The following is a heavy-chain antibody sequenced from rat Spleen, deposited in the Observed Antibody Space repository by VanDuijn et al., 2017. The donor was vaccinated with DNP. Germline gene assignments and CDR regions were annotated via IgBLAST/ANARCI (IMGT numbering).Heavy chain of an antibody. CDR3: VRGEWPYWYLDF. V-gene: IGHV2-43*01. Sequence: QVQLKESGPGLVQPSQTLSLVCTVSGFSLTGYHVHWVRQPSGKRLEWMGVIWTSGSTEYSSALKSRLSISRDTSKSQVFLKVNSLQTEDTATYYCVRGEWPYWYLDFWGPGTMVTVSS. CDR1: GFSLTGYH. CDR2: IWTSGST. J-gene: IGHJ1*01. D-gene: IGHD1-1*01.